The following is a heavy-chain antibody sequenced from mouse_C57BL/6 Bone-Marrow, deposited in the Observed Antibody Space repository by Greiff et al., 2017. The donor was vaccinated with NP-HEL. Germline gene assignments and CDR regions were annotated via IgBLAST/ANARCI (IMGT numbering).Heavy chain of an antibody. CDR3: AREDWGVFDY. D-gene: IGHD4-1*01. CDR1: GYSITSGYD. CDR2: ISYSGST. J-gene: IGHJ2*01. Sequence: EVQLVESGPGMVKPSQSLSLTCTVTGYSITSGYDWHWIRHFPGNKLEWMGYISYSGSTNYNPSLKSRISITHDTSKNHFFLKLNSVTTEDTATYYCAREDWGVFDYWGQGTTLTVSS. V-gene: IGHV3-1*01.